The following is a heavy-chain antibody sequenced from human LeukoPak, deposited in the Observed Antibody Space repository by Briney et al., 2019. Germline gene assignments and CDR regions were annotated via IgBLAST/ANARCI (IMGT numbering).Heavy chain of an antibody. D-gene: IGHD2-15*01. V-gene: IGHV1-69*05. CDR1: GDTFSGYV. J-gene: IGHJ4*02. CDR3: ARCSSGGCFFDF. CDR2: IIPMLNKA. Sequence: SVKVSCKASGDTFSGYVISWVRQAPGQGLEWMGGIIPMLNKANYAQKFQGRVTVTTDESTSTANMELRSLRSEDTAIYYCARCSSGGCFFDFWAQGTLVTVSS.